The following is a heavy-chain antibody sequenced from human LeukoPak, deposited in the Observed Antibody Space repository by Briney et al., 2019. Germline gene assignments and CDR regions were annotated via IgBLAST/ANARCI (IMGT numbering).Heavy chain of an antibody. CDR3: AREDDWNYEDY. Sequence: PGGSLRLSCAASGSTFDDYAMHWVRQAPGKGLEWVANIKQDGSEKYYVNSVKGRFTISRDNAKNSLYLQMNSLRAEDTAIYYCAREDDWNYEDYWGQGTLVTVSS. V-gene: IGHV3-7*01. CDR1: GSTFDDYA. CDR2: IKQDGSEK. J-gene: IGHJ4*02. D-gene: IGHD1-7*01.